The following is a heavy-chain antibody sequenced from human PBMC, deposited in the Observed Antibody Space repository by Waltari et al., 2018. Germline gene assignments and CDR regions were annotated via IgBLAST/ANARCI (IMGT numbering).Heavy chain of an antibody. CDR3: ARDRGRGLYLDT. CDR2: VHGSGKT. Sequence: QLELQESGPGLVKPSGTLSLTCDVSGDSMSSTYWWSWVRQSPQKGLEWLGQVHGSGKTNYNPSFASRVTISLDTSNNQVSLKIIFATAADTAMYYCARDRGRGLYLDTWGPGTLVTVSP. V-gene: IGHV4-4*02. J-gene: IGHJ5*02. D-gene: IGHD2-15*01. CDR1: GDSMSSTYW.